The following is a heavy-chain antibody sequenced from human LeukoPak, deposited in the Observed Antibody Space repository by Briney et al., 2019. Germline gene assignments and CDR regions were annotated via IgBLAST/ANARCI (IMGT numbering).Heavy chain of an antibody. J-gene: IGHJ4*02. CDR1: GGSISSSSYY. CDR2: IYYSGST. CDR3: ARGRYCSDGSCYLDY. D-gene: IGHD2-15*01. Sequence: PSETLSLTCTVSGGSISSSSYYWGWIRQPPGKGLEWIGSIYYSGSTYYNPSLKSRVTISVDTSKNQFSLKLSSVTAADTAVYYCARGRYCSDGSCYLDYWGQGTLVTVSS. V-gene: IGHV4-39*07.